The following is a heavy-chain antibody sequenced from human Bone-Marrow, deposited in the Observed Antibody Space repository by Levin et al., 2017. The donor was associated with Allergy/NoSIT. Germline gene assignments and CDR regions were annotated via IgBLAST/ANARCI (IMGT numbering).Heavy chain of an antibody. D-gene: IGHD3-10*01. V-gene: IGHV4-31*02. Sequence: SETLSLTCTVSGESVSSSGFYWTRIRQYPGTGLEWIGHIYYPGNTSYNPSLKSRVSISEDRSKNQFSLKLDSVTAADTAVYYCARESVYYGSGSWIDCWGQGTLVTVSS. CDR1: GESVSSSGFY. CDR2: IYYPGNT. CDR3: ARESVYYGSGSWIDC. J-gene: IGHJ4*02.